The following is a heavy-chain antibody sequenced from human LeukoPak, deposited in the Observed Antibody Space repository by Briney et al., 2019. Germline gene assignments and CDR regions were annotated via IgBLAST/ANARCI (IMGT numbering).Heavy chain of an antibody. J-gene: IGHJ6*03. D-gene: IGHD6-13*01. CDR1: GGSISSYY. CDR2: IDHSGST. Sequence: SETLSLTCTVSGGSISSYYWSWIRQPPGKGLEWTGSIDHSGSTYYNPSLKSRITISVDTSKNQFSLNLTSVTAADTAVYYCGRVILTYSRGFYSYYMDVWGKGTTVIVSS. CDR3: GRVILTYSRGFYSYYMDV. V-gene: IGHV4-59*04.